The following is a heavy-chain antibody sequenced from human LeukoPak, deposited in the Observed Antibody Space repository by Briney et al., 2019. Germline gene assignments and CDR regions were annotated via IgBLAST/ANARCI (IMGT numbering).Heavy chain of an antibody. CDR3: ARVVVVVVAATRVDWFDP. D-gene: IGHD2-15*01. CDR1: GFTFSSYS. J-gene: IGHJ5*02. V-gene: IGHV3-21*01. CDR2: ISSSSSYI. Sequence: PGGSLRLSCAASGFTFSSYSMNWVRQAPGKGLEWVSSISSSSSYIYYADSVKGRFTISRDNAKNSLYLQMNSLRAEDTAVYYCARVVVVVVAATRVDWFDPWGQGTLVTVSS.